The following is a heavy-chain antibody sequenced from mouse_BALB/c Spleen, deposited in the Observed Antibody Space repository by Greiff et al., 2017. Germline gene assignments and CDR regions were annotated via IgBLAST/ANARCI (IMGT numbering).Heavy chain of an antibody. CDR3: ARADYGAWFAY. V-gene: IGHV5-6-3*01. CDR2: INSNGGST. D-gene: IGHD2-4*01. CDR1: GFTFSSYG. Sequence: EVQRVESGGGLVQPGGSLKLSCAASGFTFSSYGMSWVRQTPDKRLELVATINSNGGSTYYPDSVKGRFTISRDNAKNTLYLQMSSLKSEDTAMYYCARADYGAWFAYWGQGTLVTVSA. J-gene: IGHJ3*01.